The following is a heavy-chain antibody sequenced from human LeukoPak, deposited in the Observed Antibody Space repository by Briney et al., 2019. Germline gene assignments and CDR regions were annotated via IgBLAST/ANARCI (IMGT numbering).Heavy chain of an antibody. D-gene: IGHD1-26*01. CDR1: GYSFTSYW. CDR3: ARRIGYSGSYFNYFDY. CDR2: IYPGDSDT. Sequence: GESLKISCKGSGYSFTSYWIGWVRRMPGKGLEWMGIIYPGDSDTRYSPSFQGQVTISADKSISTAYLQWSSLKASDTAMYYCARRIGYSGSYFNYFDYWGQGTLVTVSS. V-gene: IGHV5-51*01. J-gene: IGHJ4*02.